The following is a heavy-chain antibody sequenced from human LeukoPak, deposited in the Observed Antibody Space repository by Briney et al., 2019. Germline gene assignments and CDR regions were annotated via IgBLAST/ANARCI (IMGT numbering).Heavy chain of an antibody. D-gene: IGHD3-10*01. CDR2: IYYSGNT. CDR1: GGSINTVGNY. CDR3: ARVDTMVRGVINCCDP. V-gene: IGHV4-31*03. Sequence: PSETLSLTCTVSGGSINTVGNYWTWVRQYPGKGLEWIGNIYYSGNTYYNPSLNSRLTISVDTSKNQFSLRLDSVTAADTAVYYCARVDTMVRGVINCCDPWGQGTLVIVSS. J-gene: IGHJ5*02.